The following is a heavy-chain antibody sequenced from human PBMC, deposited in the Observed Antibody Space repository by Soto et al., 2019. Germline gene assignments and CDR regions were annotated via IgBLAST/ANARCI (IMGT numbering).Heavy chain of an antibody. J-gene: IGHJ6*02. CDR1: GGTFSSYA. CDR3: ARDRSRTTPSWYYGMDV. D-gene: IGHD1-7*01. V-gene: IGHV1-69*01. CDR2: IIPIFGTA. Sequence: QMQLVQSGAEVKKPGSSVKVSCKASGGTFSSYAISWVRQAPGQGLEWMGGIIPIFGTANYAQKFQGRVTITADESTSTAYMELSSLRSEDTAVYYCARDRSRTTPSWYYGMDVWGQGTTVTVSS.